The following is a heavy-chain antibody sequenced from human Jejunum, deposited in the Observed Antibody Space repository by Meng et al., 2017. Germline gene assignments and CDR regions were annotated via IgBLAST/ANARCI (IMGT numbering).Heavy chain of an antibody. CDR3: AREVSNGRYSGWFDP. Sequence: QGLLRESGPGLLKPSQTLSLTCIVSGDSITSGSYYWTWIRQPSGKGLEWMGRIYTSGSTHYNPSLNSRVAISVDTSKNQLYLKLASVTAADTAVYYCAREVSNGRYSGWFDPWGQGALVTVSS. CDR1: GDSITSGSYY. V-gene: IGHV4-61*02. D-gene: IGHD6-13*01. CDR2: IYTSGST. J-gene: IGHJ5*02.